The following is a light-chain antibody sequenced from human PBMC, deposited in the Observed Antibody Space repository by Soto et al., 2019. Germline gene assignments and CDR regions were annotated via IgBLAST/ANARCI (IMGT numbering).Light chain of an antibody. CDR3: SSHTSSSISSYV. CDR2: DVS. CDR1: SSDVGGYNY. Sequence: QSALTQPASVSGSPGQSITISCTGTSSDVGGYNYVSWYQQHPGKAPKLMIYDVSNRPSGVSNRFSGSKSGNTASLTISGLQAEDEADYYCSSHTSSSISSYVFGTGTKVTVL. V-gene: IGLV2-14*01. J-gene: IGLJ1*01.